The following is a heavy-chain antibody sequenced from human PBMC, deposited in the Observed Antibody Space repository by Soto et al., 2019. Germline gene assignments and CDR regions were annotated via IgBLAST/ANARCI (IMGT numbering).Heavy chain of an antibody. CDR3: AKISDYYYYGMDV. CDR1: GFTFSSYS. V-gene: IGHV3-23*01. J-gene: IGHJ6*01. CDR2: ISGSGVST. Sequence: PGGSLRLSCAGSGFTFSSYSMSWVRQAPGKGLEWVSAISGSGVSTYYADSVKGRFTISRDNSKNTLYLQMNSLRAEDTAVYYCAKISDYYYYGMDVLGQGTTVTFSS.